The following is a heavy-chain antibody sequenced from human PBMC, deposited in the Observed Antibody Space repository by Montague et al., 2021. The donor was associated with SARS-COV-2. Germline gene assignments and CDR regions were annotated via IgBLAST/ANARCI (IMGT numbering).Heavy chain of an antibody. CDR2: IYHSGSS. CDR1: GGSMSSGNW. CDR3: ARSRGRLQWPYYDYYGMDV. V-gene: IGHV4-4*02. Sequence: SETLSLTCAVSGGSMSSGNWCRWVRPHPGKGVEWIGEIYHSGSSNYNPSLKRRATIKVDKTKNHFFLKLSSVTAVDMAVYYCARSRGRLQWPYYDYYGMDVWGQGTPVTVSS. D-gene: IGHD6-19*01. J-gene: IGHJ6*02.